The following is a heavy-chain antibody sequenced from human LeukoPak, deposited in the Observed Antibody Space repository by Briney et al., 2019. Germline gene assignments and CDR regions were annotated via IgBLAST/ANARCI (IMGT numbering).Heavy chain of an antibody. V-gene: IGHV4-31*03. J-gene: IGHJ3*02. Sequence: PSETLSLTCTVSGGSISSGGYYWRWIRQHPGKGLEWIGYIYYSGSTYYNPSLKSRVTISVDTSKNQFSLKLSSVTAADTAVYYCAREKRRVPAAMWFDIWGQGTMVTVSS. D-gene: IGHD2-2*01. CDR2: IYYSGST. CDR3: AREKRRVPAAMWFDI. CDR1: GGSISSGGYY.